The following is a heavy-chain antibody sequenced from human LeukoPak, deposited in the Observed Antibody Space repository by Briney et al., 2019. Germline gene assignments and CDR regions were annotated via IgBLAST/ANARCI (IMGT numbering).Heavy chain of an antibody. Sequence: SGVCLRLSCAASGFTFSSYSMNWVRQAPGKGLEWVSSISSSSSYIYYADSVKGRFAISRDNAKNSLYLQMNSLRAEDTAVYYCARDAEVVVAVDAFDIWGQGTMVTVSS. CDR2: ISSSSSYI. V-gene: IGHV3-21*01. J-gene: IGHJ3*02. CDR1: GFTFSSYS. CDR3: ARDAEVVVAVDAFDI. D-gene: IGHD2-15*01.